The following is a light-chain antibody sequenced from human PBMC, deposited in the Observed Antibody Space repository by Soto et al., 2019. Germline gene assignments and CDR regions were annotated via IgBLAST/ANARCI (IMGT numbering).Light chain of an antibody. Sequence: EIVRTQSPATLSVSPGDRATLSCSASQSISTSVAWYQQKPGQALRLLMYGATTRATGVPARNSGSGSGTEFSLNINDLQSEDVAIYCCQQYANWPPFTFGPGTKVDIK. CDR2: GAT. J-gene: IGKJ3*01. CDR3: QQYANWPPFT. CDR1: QSISTS. V-gene: IGKV3-15*01.